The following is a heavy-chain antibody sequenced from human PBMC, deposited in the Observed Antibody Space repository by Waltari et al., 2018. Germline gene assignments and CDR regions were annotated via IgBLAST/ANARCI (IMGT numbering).Heavy chain of an antibody. V-gene: IGHV1-2*06. CDR2: INPNSGGT. CDR3: ARASQLIDYYDSRDDY. J-gene: IGHJ4*02. Sequence: QVQLVQSGAEVKKPGASVKVSCKASGYTFTGYYMHWVRQAPGQGLEWKGRINPNSGGTNYAQQFQGRVTMTRDTSISTAYMELSRLRSDDTAVYYCARASQLIDYYDSRDDYWGQGTLVTVSS. D-gene: IGHD3-22*01. CDR1: GYTFTGYY.